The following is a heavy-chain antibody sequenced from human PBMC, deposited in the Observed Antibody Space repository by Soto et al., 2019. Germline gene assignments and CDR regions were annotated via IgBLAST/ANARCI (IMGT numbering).Heavy chain of an antibody. CDR3: AREDHIGGHYFDY. CDR1: GASVTSYY. D-gene: IGHD3-16*01. CDR2: IYHNGIT. Sequence: SETLSLTCTVSGASVTSYYWTWIRQPPGKGLEWIGDIYHNGITKYNPSLKRRITISVDTSKNQFSLKLSSVTAADTAVYYCAREDHIGGHYFDYWGPGTLVTVSS. V-gene: IGHV4-59*02. J-gene: IGHJ4*02.